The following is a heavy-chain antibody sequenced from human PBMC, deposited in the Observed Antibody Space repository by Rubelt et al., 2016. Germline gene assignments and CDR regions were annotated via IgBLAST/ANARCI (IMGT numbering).Heavy chain of an antibody. J-gene: IGHJ6*02. CDR3: ARVPYCSSTSCRWADV. V-gene: IGHV4-34*01. CDR1: GGSFSGYY. D-gene: IGHD2-2*01. CDR2: INHSGST. Sequence: QVQLQQWGAGLLKPSETLSLTCAVYGGSFSGYYWSWIRQPPGKGLEWIGEINHSGSTNYNPSLKGWLPISVDTSNNQCSLRLGSGTAADAAGYYCARVPYCSSTSCRWADVWGQGTTVTVSS.